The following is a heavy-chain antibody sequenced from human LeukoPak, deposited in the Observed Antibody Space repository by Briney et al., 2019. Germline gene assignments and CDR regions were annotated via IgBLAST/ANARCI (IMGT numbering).Heavy chain of an antibody. CDR1: GFTFSSYG. V-gene: IGHV3-33*06. Sequence: GGSLRLSCAASGFTFSSYGMHWVRQAPGKGLEWVAVIWYDGSNKYYADSVKGRFTISRDNSKNTLYLQMNSLRAEDTAVYYCAKEPHDSSGYYFDYWGQGTLVTVSS. J-gene: IGHJ4*02. CDR2: IWYDGSNK. CDR3: AKEPHDSSGYYFDY. D-gene: IGHD3-22*01.